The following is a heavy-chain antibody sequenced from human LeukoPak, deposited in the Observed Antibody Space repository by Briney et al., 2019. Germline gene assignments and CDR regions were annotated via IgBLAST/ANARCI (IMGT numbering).Heavy chain of an antibody. CDR2: INPNSGGT. Sequence: VASVMVSCKASGYTFIGYYMHWVRQAPGQGLEWMGWINPNSGGTNYAQKFQGRVTMTRDTSISTAYMDLSRLRSDDTAVYYCARERSITMIVVAIQGLDYWGQGTLVTVSS. CDR1: GYTFIGYY. J-gene: IGHJ4*02. V-gene: IGHV1-2*02. CDR3: ARERSITMIVVAIQGLDY. D-gene: IGHD3-22*01.